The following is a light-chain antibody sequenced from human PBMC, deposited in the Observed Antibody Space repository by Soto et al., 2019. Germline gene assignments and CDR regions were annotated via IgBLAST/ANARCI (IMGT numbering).Light chain of an antibody. CDR2: GAS. V-gene: IGKV3-15*01. J-gene: IGKJ5*01. CDR3: QQRSNWPLT. Sequence: EIVKTQSPATLSASPGERDTLSCRASQSLTNNYFAWYQQKPGQAPRLLIYGASTRATGIPARFSGSGSGTEFTLTISSLQSEDFAVYYCQQRSNWPLTFGQGTGLEI. CDR1: QSLTNN.